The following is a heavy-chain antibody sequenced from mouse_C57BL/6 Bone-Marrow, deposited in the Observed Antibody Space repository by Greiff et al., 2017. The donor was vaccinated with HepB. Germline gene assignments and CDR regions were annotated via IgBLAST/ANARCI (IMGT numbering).Heavy chain of an antibody. CDR2: ISSGGSYT. D-gene: IGHD1-1*01. CDR3: ARHVVTTVVDPYWYVDV. CDR1: GFTFSSYG. V-gene: IGHV5-6*02. J-gene: IGHJ1*03. Sequence: EVMLVESGGDLVKPGGSLKLSCAASGFTFSSYGMSWVRQTPDKRLEWVATISSGGSYTYYPDSVKGRFTISRDNANNTLYLQMSSLKSEDTAMYYGARHVVTTVVDPYWYVDVWGTGTTVTVAS.